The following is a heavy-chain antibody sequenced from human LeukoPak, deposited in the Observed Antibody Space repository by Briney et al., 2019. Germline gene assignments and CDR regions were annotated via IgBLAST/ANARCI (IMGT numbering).Heavy chain of an antibody. J-gene: IGHJ5*01. CDR2: IKSDGST. D-gene: IGHD3-22*01. V-gene: IGHV3-74*01. CDR1: GFTFSSYW. Sequence: GGSLRLSCAASGFTFSSYWMHWVRQTPGKGLMWVSRIKSDGSTIYADSVQGRLTISRDNAKNTLYLQMNSLRAEDTAVYYCAKVGNDYDSSGYLNWFDSWGQGTLVTVSS. CDR3: AKVGNDYDSSGYLNWFDS.